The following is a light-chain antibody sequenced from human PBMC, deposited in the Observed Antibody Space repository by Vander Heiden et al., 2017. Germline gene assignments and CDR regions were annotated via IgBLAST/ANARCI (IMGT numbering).Light chain of an antibody. V-gene: IGKV4-1*01. J-gene: IGKJ1*01. CDR2: WAS. Sequence: DIVMTQSPDSLALSLGERATLNCKSSQSVLYSSNNKNYFAWYQQKPGQPPKLLIYWASTRESGVPDRFSGSGSGTDLTLTINSLQAEDVAVYYCHQYYSTPWTFGQGTKVEIK. CDR3: HQYYSTPWT. CDR1: QSVLYSSNNKNY.